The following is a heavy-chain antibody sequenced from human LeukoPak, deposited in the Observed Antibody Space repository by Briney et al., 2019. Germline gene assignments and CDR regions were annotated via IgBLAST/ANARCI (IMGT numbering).Heavy chain of an antibody. CDR3: AKRAVAGTRVRDY. CDR2: ISATGVST. V-gene: IGHV3-23*01. CDR1: GFTYSNYA. Sequence: GGSLRLSCAASGFTYSNYAMSWVRQAPGKGLEWVSGISATGVSTYYADSVKGRFTISRDNSKNTLYLQMNSPRAEDTAVYYCAKRAVAGTRVRDYWGQGTLVTVSS. J-gene: IGHJ4*02. D-gene: IGHD6-19*01.